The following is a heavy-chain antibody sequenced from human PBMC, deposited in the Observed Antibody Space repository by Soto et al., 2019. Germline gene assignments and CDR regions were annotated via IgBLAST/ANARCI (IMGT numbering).Heavy chain of an antibody. CDR3: ARGGISHWASFYYMDG. V-gene: IGHV4-34*01. Sequence: SETLSLTCVVSGGSLSDYFWSWIRQPPGMALEWIGEINHLGSINYNPSLKSRVTMSVDTSKNQFSLTLNSVTAADTATYYCARGGISHWASFYYMDGWDTGPTVTVSS. CDR2: INHLGSI. D-gene: IGHD2-21*01. CDR1: GGSLSDYF. J-gene: IGHJ6*03.